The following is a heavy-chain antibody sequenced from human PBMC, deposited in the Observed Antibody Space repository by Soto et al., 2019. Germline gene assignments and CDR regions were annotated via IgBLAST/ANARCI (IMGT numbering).Heavy chain of an antibody. CDR3: ARVKIKFGGVFPPTSPSDY. Sequence: ASVKVSCKASGYTFTSYGISWVRQAPGQGLEWMGWISAYNGNTNYAQKLQGRVTMTTDTSTSTAYMELRSLRSDETAVYYCARVKIKFGGVFPPTSPSDYWGQATLVTVSS. V-gene: IGHV1-18*04. J-gene: IGHJ4*02. D-gene: IGHD3-16*01. CDR2: ISAYNGNT. CDR1: GYTFTSYG.